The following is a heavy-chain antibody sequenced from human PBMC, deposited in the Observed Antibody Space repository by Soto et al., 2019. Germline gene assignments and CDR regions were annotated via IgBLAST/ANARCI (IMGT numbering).Heavy chain of an antibody. J-gene: IGHJ5*02. CDR3: ARDTYCFWSGPSFFSS. CDR1: GFTFSSYW. Sequence: PGGSLRLSCAASGFTFSSYWMSWVRQAPGKGLEWVANIKQDGSEKYYVDSVKGRFTISRDNAKNSLYLQMNSLRAEDTAVYYCARDTYCFWSGPSFFSSWGQRTLVPVSA. CDR2: IKQDGSEK. D-gene: IGHD3-3*01. V-gene: IGHV3-7*01.